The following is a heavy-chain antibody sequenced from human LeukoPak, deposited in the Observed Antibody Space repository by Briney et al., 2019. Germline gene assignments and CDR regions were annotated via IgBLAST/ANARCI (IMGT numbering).Heavy chain of an antibody. Sequence: PGRSLRLSCAASGFTFSSYAMHWVRQAPGKGLEWVAVISYDGSNKYYADSVKGRFTISRDNSKNTLYLRMNSLRAEDTAVYYCARASQYYYYYMDVWGKGTTVTVSS. CDR3: ARASQYYYYYMDV. V-gene: IGHV3-30*04. J-gene: IGHJ6*03. CDR1: GFTFSSYA. CDR2: ISYDGSNK.